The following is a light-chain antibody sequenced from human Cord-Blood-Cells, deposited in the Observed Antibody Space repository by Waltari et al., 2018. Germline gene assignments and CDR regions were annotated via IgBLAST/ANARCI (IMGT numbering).Light chain of an antibody. J-gene: IGLJ2*01. Sequence: QSALTQPPSASGSPGQSVTISCPGTRSDVGGSTYVPWYQQHPGKAPKLMIYEVSKRPSGVPDRFSGSKSGNTASLTVSGLQAEDEADYYCSSYAGSNNLVFGGGTKLTVL. V-gene: IGLV2-8*01. CDR2: EVS. CDR1: RSDVGGSTY. CDR3: SSYAGSNNLV.